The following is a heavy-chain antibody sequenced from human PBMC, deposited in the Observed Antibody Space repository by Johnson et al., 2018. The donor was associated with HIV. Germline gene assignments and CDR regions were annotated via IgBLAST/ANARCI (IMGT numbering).Heavy chain of an antibody. J-gene: IGHJ3*02. D-gene: IGHD6-13*01. CDR1: GFIFRNYG. Sequence: VQLVESGGGVVQPGGSLRLSCAASGFIFRNYGMHWVRQAPGNGLEWVAFIRFDGSSKYCADSVKGRFTISRDNSKNTLYLQTNSLRAEDTAVYYCARDHLSSRGAFDIWGQGTMVTVSS. CDR2: IRFDGSSK. CDR3: ARDHLSSRGAFDI. V-gene: IGHV3-30*02.